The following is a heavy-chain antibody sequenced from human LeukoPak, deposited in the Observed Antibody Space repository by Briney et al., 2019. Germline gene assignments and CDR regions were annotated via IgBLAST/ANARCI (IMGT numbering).Heavy chain of an antibody. J-gene: IGHJ4*02. D-gene: IGHD2-15*01. CDR3: AKSWARVAANGFDY. V-gene: IGHV3-30*18. Sequence: GGSLRLSCAASGFTFSSYGMHWVRQAPGKGLEWVAVISYDGSNKYYADSVKGRFTISRDNSKNTLYLQMNSLRAEDTAVYYCAKSWARVAANGFDYWGQGTLVTVSS. CDR2: ISYDGSNK. CDR1: GFTFSSYG.